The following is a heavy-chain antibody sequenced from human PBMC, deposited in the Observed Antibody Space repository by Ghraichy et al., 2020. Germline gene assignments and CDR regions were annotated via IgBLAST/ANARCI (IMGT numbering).Heavy chain of an antibody. CDR2: VHYSGTT. D-gene: IGHD5-12*01. CDR3: ARYGGYYFDY. Sequence: SETLSLTCTVSGGSIGSYYWSWIRQSPGKGLEWIGYVHYSGTTHYNPSLKSRVTISVDTSKNQFSLRLSSVTAADTAVYYCARYGGYYFDYWGQGTLVTVSS. V-gene: IGHV4-59*01. CDR1: GGSIGSYY. J-gene: IGHJ4*02.